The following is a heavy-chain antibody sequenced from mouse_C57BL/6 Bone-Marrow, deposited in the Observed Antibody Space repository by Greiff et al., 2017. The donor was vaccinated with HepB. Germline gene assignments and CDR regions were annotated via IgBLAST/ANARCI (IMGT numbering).Heavy chain of an antibody. CDR1: GFTFSSYG. CDR3: ARHRLITTVVATYYFDY. Sequence: EVMLVESGGDLVKPGGSLKLSCAASGFTFSSYGMSWVRQTPDKRLEWVATISSGGSYTYYPDSVKGRFTISRDNAKNTLYLQMSSLKSEDTAMYYCARHRLITTVVATYYFDYWGQGTTLTVSS. CDR2: ISSGGSYT. V-gene: IGHV5-6*01. D-gene: IGHD1-1*01. J-gene: IGHJ2*01.